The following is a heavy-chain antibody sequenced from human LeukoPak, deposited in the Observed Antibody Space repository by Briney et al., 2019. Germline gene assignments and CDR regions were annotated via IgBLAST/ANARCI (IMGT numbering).Heavy chain of an antibody. V-gene: IGHV3-23*01. J-gene: IGHJ1*01. Sequence: GRSLRLSCAASGFTFSSYAMSWVRQAPGKGLGWVSAISGSGGSTYYADSVKGRFTISRDNSKNTLYLQMNSLRAEDTAVYYCAKGGYYDSSGYPLRYFQHWGQGTLVTVSS. D-gene: IGHD3-22*01. CDR1: GFTFSSYA. CDR3: AKGGYYDSSGYPLRYFQH. CDR2: ISGSGGST.